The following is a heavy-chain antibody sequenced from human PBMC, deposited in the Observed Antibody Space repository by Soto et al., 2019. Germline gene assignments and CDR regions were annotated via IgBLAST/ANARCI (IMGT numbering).Heavy chain of an antibody. CDR2: ISYDGRNE. CDR3: AKDHLMTTVTTVGY. Sequence: QVQLVKSGGGVVQPGRSLRLSCAASGFTFSTYGMHWVRQAPGKGLEWVAVISYDGRNEYYAESVKGRFTISRDNYKNTLYLQMNSLRAEDTALYYCAKDHLMTTVTTVGYWGQGALVTVSS. V-gene: IGHV3-30*18. D-gene: IGHD4-17*01. J-gene: IGHJ4*02. CDR1: GFTFSTYG.